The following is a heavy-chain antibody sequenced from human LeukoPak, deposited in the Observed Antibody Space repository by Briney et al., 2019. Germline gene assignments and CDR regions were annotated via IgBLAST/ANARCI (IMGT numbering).Heavy chain of an antibody. D-gene: IGHD5-18*01. CDR3: AKDICGYSYGYPADY. CDR1: GFIFSSYP. Sequence: GGSLRLCCAASGFIFSSYPMSWGRQAPGKGLEWVSTISGSGGSTYYADSVKGRFTISRDNSKNTLYLQMNSLRAEDTAVYYCAKDICGYSYGYPADYWGQGTLVTVSS. CDR2: ISGSGGST. V-gene: IGHV3-23*01. J-gene: IGHJ4*02.